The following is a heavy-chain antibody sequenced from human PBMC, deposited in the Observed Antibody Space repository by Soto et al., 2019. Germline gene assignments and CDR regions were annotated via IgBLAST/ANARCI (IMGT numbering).Heavy chain of an antibody. CDR2: ISGVDYST. Sequence: GGSLRLSCAASGFTFSSYAMSWVRQAPGKGLQWVSSISGVDYSTYYAGSVKGRFSITRDNSKNTLYLQMSSLRVEDTAVYYCAKVRETPGWTSYYYAMDVWGQGTTVTVSS. CDR1: GFTFSSYA. V-gene: IGHV3-23*01. D-gene: IGHD6-19*01. J-gene: IGHJ6*02. CDR3: AKVRETPGWTSYYYAMDV.